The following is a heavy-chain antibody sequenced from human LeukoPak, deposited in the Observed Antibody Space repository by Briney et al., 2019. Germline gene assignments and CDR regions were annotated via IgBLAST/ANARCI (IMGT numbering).Heavy chain of an antibody. CDR2: IYYSGST. V-gene: IGHV4-59*01. J-gene: IGHJ4*02. Sequence: PSETLSLTCTVSGGSISSYYWSWIRQPPGKGLEWIGYIYYSGSTNYNPSLKSRVTISVDTSKNQFSLKLSSVTAANTAVYYCARVDIVGATSSYFDYWGQGTLVTVSS. CDR3: ARVDIVGATSSYFDY. D-gene: IGHD1-26*01. CDR1: GGSISSYY.